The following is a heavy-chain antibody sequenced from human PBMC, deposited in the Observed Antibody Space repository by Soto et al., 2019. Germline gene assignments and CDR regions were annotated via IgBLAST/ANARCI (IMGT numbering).Heavy chain of an antibody. CDR1: GFTFSSYA. J-gene: IGHJ4*02. V-gene: IGHV3-30-3*01. Sequence: PGGSLRLSCAASGFTFSSYAMHWVRQAPGKGLEWVAVISYDGSNKDYADSVKGRFTISRDNSKNTLYLQMNSLRAEDTAVYYCAHIVTHSPNDYWGQGTLVTVSS. D-gene: IGHD5-12*01. CDR2: ISYDGSNK. CDR3: AHIVTHSPNDY.